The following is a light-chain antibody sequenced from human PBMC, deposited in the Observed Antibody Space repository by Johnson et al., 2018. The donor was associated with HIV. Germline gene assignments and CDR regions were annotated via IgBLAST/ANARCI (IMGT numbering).Light chain of an antibody. CDR2: DNN. CDR3: GTWDTSLSAYV. Sequence: TQPPSVSAAPGQKVTISCSGRSSNIGNTYVSWYQQLPGTAPKLLIYDNNKRPSGIPDRFSGSKSGTSATLGISGLQTGDEADYYCGTWDTSLSAYVFGTGTKVTVL. CDR1: SSNIGNTY. J-gene: IGLJ1*01. V-gene: IGLV1-51*01.